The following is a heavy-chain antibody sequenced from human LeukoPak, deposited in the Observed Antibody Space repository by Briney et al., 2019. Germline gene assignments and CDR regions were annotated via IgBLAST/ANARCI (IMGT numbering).Heavy chain of an antibody. CDR1: GFTFSSHG. Sequence: PGGSLRLSCAASGFTFSSHGMNWVRQTPGKGLEWVSYISKTSNTRDYADSVKGRFTISRDNDKNSLSLQMNSLRDEDTAVYYCARDRGYSNYYDYWGQGTLVTVSS. CDR2: ISKTSNTR. J-gene: IGHJ4*02. V-gene: IGHV3-48*02. D-gene: IGHD5-12*01. CDR3: ARDRGYSNYYDY.